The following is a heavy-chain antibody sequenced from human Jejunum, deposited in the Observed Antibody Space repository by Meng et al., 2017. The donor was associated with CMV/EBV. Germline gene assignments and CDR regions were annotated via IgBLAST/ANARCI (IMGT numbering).Heavy chain of an antibody. D-gene: IGHD3-10*01. V-gene: IGHV3-30*04. CDR1: GFTFSNYP. CDR2: ISYNGGRT. J-gene: IGHJ4*02. CDR3: AREGTLSFSLDS. Sequence: GGSGFTFSNYPLPWVRQAPGKGLEWVAYISYNGGRTYDADSVKGRFTISRDNSKNTVYLQMNSLRADDTAVYYCAREGTLSFSLDSWGQGTLVTVSS.